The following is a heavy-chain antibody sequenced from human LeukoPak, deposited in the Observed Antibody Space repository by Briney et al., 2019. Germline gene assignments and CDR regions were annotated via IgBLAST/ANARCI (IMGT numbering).Heavy chain of an antibody. Sequence: SQTLSLTCAVSGYSLSSYGYYWGWLRQPPGTGLEWIIYIYHGGSAYYDTSLKSRVNISVDKSKNQLSLELSSVTAADTAVYYCARYFSGGQYKWFDPWGQGTLVTVSS. J-gene: IGHJ5*02. D-gene: IGHD1-26*01. V-gene: IGHV4-30-2*01. CDR3: ARYFSGGQYKWFDP. CDR1: GYSLSSYGYY. CDR2: IYHGGSA.